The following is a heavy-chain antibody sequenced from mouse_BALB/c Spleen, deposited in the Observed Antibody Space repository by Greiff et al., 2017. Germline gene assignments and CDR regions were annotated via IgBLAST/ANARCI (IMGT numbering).Heavy chain of an antibody. J-gene: IGHJ3*01. CDR2: IQYSGST. CDR1: GYSITSGYS. V-gene: IGHV3-1*02. D-gene: IGHD3-1*01. CDR3: AREGGARATPWFAY. Sequence: DVQLQESGPDLVKPSQSLSLTCTVTGYSITSGYSWHWIRQFPGNKLEWMGYIQYSGSTNYNPSLKSRISITRDTSKNQFFLQLNSVTTEDTAKYYCAREGGARATPWFAYWGQGTLVTVSA.